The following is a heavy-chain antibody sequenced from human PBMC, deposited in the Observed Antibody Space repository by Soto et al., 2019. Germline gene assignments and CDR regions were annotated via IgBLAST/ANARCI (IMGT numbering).Heavy chain of an antibody. Sequence: QVQLQESGPRLVKPSQTLSLTCSVSGASIKSGGHNWSWIRQHPGKGLEWIGYVYYSGSTYYNPPLKSRVTISVDTSKNQFSLNLSSVTAADTAVYYCARFVASAGFAYFDYWGQGALVTVSS. J-gene: IGHJ4*02. CDR3: ARFVASAGFAYFDY. CDR1: GASIKSGGHN. V-gene: IGHV4-31*03. CDR2: VYYSGST. D-gene: IGHD6-13*01.